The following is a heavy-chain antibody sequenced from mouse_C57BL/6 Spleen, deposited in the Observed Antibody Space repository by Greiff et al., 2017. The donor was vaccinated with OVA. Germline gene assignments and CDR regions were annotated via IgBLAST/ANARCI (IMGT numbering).Heavy chain of an antibody. J-gene: IGHJ2*01. D-gene: IGHD2-4*01. CDR1: GYTFTDYY. Sequence: VQLQQSGPVLVKPGASVKMSCKASGYTFTDYYMNWVKQSHGKSLEWIGVINPYNGGTSYNQKFKGKATLTVDKSSSTAYMELNSLTSEDSAVYYCARNYYDYDGVYFDYWGQGTTLTVSS. V-gene: IGHV1-19*01. CDR2: INPYNGGT. CDR3: ARNYYDYDGVYFDY.